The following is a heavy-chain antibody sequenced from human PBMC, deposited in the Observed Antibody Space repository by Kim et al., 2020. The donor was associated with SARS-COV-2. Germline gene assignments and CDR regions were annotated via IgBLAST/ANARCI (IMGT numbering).Heavy chain of an antibody. CDR3: ARHTYGGKLSFDS. Sequence: SETLSLTCTVSGGSISSYYWSWIRQPPGKGLEWIGYIYYSGSTNYNPSLKSRVTISGDTSKNQFSLKLSSVTAADTAVYYCARHTYGGKLSFDSWGQGTLVTVSS. D-gene: IGHD4-17*01. V-gene: IGHV4-59*08. CDR2: IYYSGST. J-gene: IGHJ4*02. CDR1: GGSISSYY.